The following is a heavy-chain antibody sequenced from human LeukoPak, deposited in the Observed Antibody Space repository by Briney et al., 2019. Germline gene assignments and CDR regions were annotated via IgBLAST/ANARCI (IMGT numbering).Heavy chain of an antibody. CDR1: GYSFTSYR. V-gene: IGHV5-51*01. CDR2: IYPGDSDT. CDR3: ARQGGIPGKRYYYYYMDV. Sequence: GESLKISCKGSGYSFTSYRIGWVRQMPGKGLEWMGIIYPGDSDTRYSPSFQGQVTISADKSISTAYLQWSSLKASDTAMYYCARQGGIPGKRYYYYYMDVWGKGTTVTISS. D-gene: IGHD1-26*01. J-gene: IGHJ6*03.